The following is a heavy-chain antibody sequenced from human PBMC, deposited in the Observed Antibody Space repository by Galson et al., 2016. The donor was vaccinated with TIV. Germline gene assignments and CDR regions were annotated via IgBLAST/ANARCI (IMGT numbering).Heavy chain of an antibody. J-gene: IGHJ6*03. Sequence: CAASGFSFSTYGMHWVRQAPGKGLEWVAFIRYDGSKIDYIESVKGRFTISRDNSKNTLYLQMNSLRVEDTALYYCAKDVCSTASCPDYMDVWGKGTTVIISS. CDR1: GFSFSTYG. CDR2: IRYDGSKI. CDR3: AKDVCSTASCPDYMDV. D-gene: IGHD2-2*01. V-gene: IGHV3-30*02.